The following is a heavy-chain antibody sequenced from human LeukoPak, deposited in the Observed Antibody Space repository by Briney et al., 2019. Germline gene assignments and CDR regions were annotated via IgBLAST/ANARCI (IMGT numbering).Heavy chain of an antibody. CDR2: INPNSGGT. D-gene: IGHD3-3*01. J-gene: IGHJ4*02. V-gene: IGHV1-2*06. CDR3: ASGVWSTTSTTPY. Sequence: ASVKVSCKAPGYTFTGYYMHWVRQAPGQGLEWMGRINPNSGGTNYAQKFQGRVTMTRDTSISTAYMELSRLRSDDTAVYYCASGVWSTTSTTPYWGQGTLVIVSS. CDR1: GYTFTGYY.